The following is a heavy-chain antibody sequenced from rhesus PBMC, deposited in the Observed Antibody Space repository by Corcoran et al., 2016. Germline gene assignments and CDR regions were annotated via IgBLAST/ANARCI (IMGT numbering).Heavy chain of an antibody. CDR2: IYGSSGST. J-gene: IGHJ4*01. CDR3: ASWNYIGAY. CDR1: GGSISGGYD. V-gene: IGHV4-76*01. Sequence: QVQLQESGPGVVKPSETLSLTCAVSGGSISGGYDWSWIRQPPGKGLEWIGYIYGSSGSTNYNPSLKNRVPISKDASKNECSLKLSSVTAADTAVYYCASWNYIGAYWGQGVLVTVSS. D-gene: IGHD1-1*01.